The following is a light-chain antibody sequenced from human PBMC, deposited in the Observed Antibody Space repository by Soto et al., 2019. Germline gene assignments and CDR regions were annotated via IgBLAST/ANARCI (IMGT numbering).Light chain of an antibody. Sequence: DIQMTQSPSSLSASVGDRVTISCRASQVINNYLAWYHQRPGKVPKLLIYGASTLQSGVPSRFSGSGSGTDFTLTIRSLQPEDVATYYCQKYNSAPPVTFGPGTTVHV. CDR3: QKYNSAPPVT. CDR1: QVINNY. J-gene: IGKJ3*01. V-gene: IGKV1-27*01. CDR2: GAS.